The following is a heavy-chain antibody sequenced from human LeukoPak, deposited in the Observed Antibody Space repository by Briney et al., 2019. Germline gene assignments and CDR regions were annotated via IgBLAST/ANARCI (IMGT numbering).Heavy chain of an antibody. CDR3: ARDPVHSSGWFAVSYYYMDV. J-gene: IGHJ6*03. CDR1: GFTFSRHW. D-gene: IGHD6-19*01. Sequence: GGSLRLSCAASGFTFSRHWMSWVRQAPGKGLEWVANVKQDGSEEFYVDSVKGRFTISRDNAKNSLYLQMNSLRAEDTAVHYCARDPVHSSGWFAVSYYYMDVWGKGTTVTVSS. V-gene: IGHV3-7*01. CDR2: VKQDGSEE.